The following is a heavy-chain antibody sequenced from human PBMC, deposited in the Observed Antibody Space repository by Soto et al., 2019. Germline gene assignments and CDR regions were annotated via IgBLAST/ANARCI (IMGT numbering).Heavy chain of an antibody. Sequence: EVQLLESGGGLVHPGGSLRLSCADSGITFSSYAMSWVRQAPGKGLEWVSVISGSGGRTHYADSVKGRFTISRDNSKNTLYLQMNSLRAEDTAVYYWAKSEGYCISSTCFGAWFDSWGQGTLVTVSS. D-gene: IGHD2-2*01. V-gene: IGHV3-23*01. CDR3: AKSEGYCISSTCFGAWFDS. J-gene: IGHJ5*01. CDR2: ISGSGGRT. CDR1: GITFSSYA.